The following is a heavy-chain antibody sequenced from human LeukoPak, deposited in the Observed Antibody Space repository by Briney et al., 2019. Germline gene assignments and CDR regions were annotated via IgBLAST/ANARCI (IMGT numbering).Heavy chain of an antibody. Sequence: ASVKVSCKASGYTFTGYYIHWVRQAPGQGLEWMGWMNPNSGNTGYAQKFQGRVTMTRNTSISTAYMELSSLRSEDTAVYYCARGRRGIAAAGHNWFDPWGQGTLVTVSS. J-gene: IGHJ5*02. CDR3: ARGRRGIAAAGHNWFDP. CDR2: MNPNSGNT. CDR1: GYTFTGYY. V-gene: IGHV1-8*02. D-gene: IGHD6-13*01.